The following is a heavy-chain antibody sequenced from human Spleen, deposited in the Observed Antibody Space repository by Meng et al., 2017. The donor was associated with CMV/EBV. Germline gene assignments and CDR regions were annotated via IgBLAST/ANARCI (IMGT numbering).Heavy chain of an antibody. D-gene: IGHD3-16*01. V-gene: IGHV4-59*01. CDR3: ARGSLAGDHFDY. CDR1: GFTFSTYW. CDR2: FFYTGSS. J-gene: IGHJ4*02. Sequence: GSLRLSCEASGFTFSTYWMSWVRQPPGKGLEWIGYFFYTGSSNYNPSLKSRVTILADTSKNQFSLKLTSVTAADTAVYYCARGSLAGDHFDYWGQGTLVTVSS.